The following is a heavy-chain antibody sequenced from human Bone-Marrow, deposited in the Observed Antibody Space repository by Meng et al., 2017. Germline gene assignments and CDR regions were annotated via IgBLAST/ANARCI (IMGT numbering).Heavy chain of an antibody. V-gene: IGHV3-30*04. D-gene: IGHD6-19*01. J-gene: IGHJ4*02. CDR3: ARVGVYSSGWYGDYFDY. CDR1: GFTLSRYA. Sequence: GGSLRLSCAASGFTLSRYAMHWVRQAPGKGLEWVAIISDDGTKKDYADSVRGRFTVSRDNSKNTLYLQMNSLRAEDTAVYYCARVGVYSSGWYGDYFDYWGQGTLVTVSS. CDR2: ISDDGTKK.